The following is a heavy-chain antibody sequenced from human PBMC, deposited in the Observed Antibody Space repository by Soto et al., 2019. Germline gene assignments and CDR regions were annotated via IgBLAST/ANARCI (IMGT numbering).Heavy chain of an antibody. D-gene: IGHD6-6*01. CDR3: ARDGAARSPNYYYYYGMDV. CDR2: ISSSSSTI. Sequence: GGSLRLCCAASGFTFSSYSMNWVRQAPGKGLEWVSYISSSSSTIYYADSVKGRFTISRDNAKNSLYLQMNSLRDEDTAVYYCARDGAARSPNYYYYYGMDVCGQGTTVTVSS. V-gene: IGHV3-48*02. CDR1: GFTFSSYS. J-gene: IGHJ6*02.